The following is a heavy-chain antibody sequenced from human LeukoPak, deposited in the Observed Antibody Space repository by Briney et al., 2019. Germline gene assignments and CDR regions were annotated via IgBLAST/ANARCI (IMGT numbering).Heavy chain of an antibody. V-gene: IGHV1-8*01. Sequence: ASVKVSCKASGYTFTSYDINWVRQATGQGLEWMGWMNPNSGNTGYAQKFQGRVTMTRNTSISTAYMELSSLRSEDTAVYYCARLLAVAGMYYFDYWGQGTLVTVSS. J-gene: IGHJ4*02. CDR3: ARLLAVAGMYYFDY. D-gene: IGHD6-19*01. CDR2: MNPNSGNT. CDR1: GYTFTSYD.